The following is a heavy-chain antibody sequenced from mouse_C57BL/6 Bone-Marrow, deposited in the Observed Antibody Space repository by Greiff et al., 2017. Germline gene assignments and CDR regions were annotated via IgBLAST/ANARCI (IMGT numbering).Heavy chain of an antibody. CDR2: SRNKANDYTT. Sequence: DVKLVESGGGLVQSGRSLRLSCATSGFTFSDFYMEWVRQAPGKGLEWIAASRNKANDYTTEYSASVKGRFIVSRDTSQSILYLQMNALRAEDTAIYYCARELNWDGAMDYWGQGTSVTVSS. V-gene: IGHV7-1*01. J-gene: IGHJ4*01. CDR1: GFTFSDFY. CDR3: ARELNWDGAMDY. D-gene: IGHD4-1*01.